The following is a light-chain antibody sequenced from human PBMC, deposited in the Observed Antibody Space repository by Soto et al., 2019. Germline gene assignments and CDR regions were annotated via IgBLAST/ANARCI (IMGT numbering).Light chain of an antibody. CDR2: EVT. CDR3: SSYTSSSTYV. J-gene: IGLJ1*01. Sequence: QSALTQPASVSGSPGQSITISCTGTSRDVGGHNYVSWYQQYPGKAPKVMIYEVTNRPSGVSNRFSGSKSGNTASLTISGLQTDDEADYSCSSYTSSSTYVFGTGTKVTVL. V-gene: IGLV2-14*01. CDR1: SRDVGGHNY.